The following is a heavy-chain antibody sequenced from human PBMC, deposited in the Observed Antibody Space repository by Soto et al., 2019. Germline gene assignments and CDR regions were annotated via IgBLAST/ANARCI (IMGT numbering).Heavy chain of an antibody. CDR1: GFTFSSYG. D-gene: IGHD4-17*01. Sequence: PGGSLRPSCAASGFTFSSYGMHWVRQAPGKGLEWVAVISYDGSNKYYADSVKGRFTISRDNSKNTLYLQMNSLRAEDPAVYYCAKDYRHDYGDYVPFDYWGQGTLVTVSS. J-gene: IGHJ4*02. CDR2: ISYDGSNK. CDR3: AKDYRHDYGDYVPFDY. V-gene: IGHV3-30*18.